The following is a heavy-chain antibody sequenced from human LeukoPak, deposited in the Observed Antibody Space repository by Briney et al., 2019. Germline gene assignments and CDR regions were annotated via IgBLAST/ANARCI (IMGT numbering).Heavy chain of an antibody. V-gene: IGHV5-51*01. CDR1: GYSFTSYW. CDR2: VYPGDSDT. D-gene: IGHD4-17*01. Sequence: GESLKISCKGSGYSFTSYWIGWVRQMPGKGLEWMGIVYPGDSDTRYSPSFQGQVTISADKSISTAYLQWSSLKASDTAMYYCARLPMTTVTTRHFDYWGQGTLVTVSS. CDR3: ARLPMTTVTTRHFDY. J-gene: IGHJ4*02.